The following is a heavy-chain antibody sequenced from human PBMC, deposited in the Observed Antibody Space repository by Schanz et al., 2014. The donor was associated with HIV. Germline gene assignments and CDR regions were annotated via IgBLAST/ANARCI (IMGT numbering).Heavy chain of an antibody. J-gene: IGHJ4*02. Sequence: QVQLVQSGAEVKKPGASVKASCKASGYTFSSYGISWVRQAPGQGLEWMGWISAYNGNTNYAQNLQGRVTMTTDTFTSTAYMELRSLRSDETAVYYCARDSTDYYDSSGSQYWGQGPLVTVSS. CDR1: GYTFSSYG. CDR3: ARDSTDYYDSSGSQY. D-gene: IGHD3-22*01. V-gene: IGHV1-18*04. CDR2: ISAYNGNT.